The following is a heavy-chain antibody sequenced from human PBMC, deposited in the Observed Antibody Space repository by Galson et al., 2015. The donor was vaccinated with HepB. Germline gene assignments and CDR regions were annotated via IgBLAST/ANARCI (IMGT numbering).Heavy chain of an antibody. Sequence: SVKVSCKASGYSFTSYAIYWVRQAPGQRLEWMGWINAADGNTKHSQKFQDRITITRDTAASTVYMELSSLRSEDTAIYYCARKRFLEWVGDGCWLAPWGQGTLVTVSS. J-gene: IGHJ5*02. D-gene: IGHD3-3*01. CDR1: GYSFTSYA. CDR2: INAADGNT. CDR3: ARKRFLEWVGDGCWLAP. V-gene: IGHV1-3*01.